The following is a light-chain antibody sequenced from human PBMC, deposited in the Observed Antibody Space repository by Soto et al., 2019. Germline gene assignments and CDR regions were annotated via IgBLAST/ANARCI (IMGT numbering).Light chain of an antibody. CDR2: NDD. Sequence: QSVLTQPPSASGTPGQTVIMSCSGTRFNIGRYSVNWYQQFPGTGPKLLIFNDDHRPSGVPARFWGSKSGTSRSLAISGLQPEDEADYFCCAWDGSMDGPVLGGGTKLTVL. V-gene: IGLV1-44*01. CDR3: CAWDGSMDGPV. J-gene: IGLJ2*01. CDR1: RFNIGRYS.